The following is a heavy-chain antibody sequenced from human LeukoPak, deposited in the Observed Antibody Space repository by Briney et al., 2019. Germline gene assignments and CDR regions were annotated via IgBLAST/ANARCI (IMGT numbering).Heavy chain of an antibody. V-gene: IGHV3-15*01. Sequence: GGSLRLSCAASGFTFHYAWMTWVRQGPGKGLEWVGRIKPKADGGTTDYAAPVKGRFTISRDDSKNTFFVRMNNLKTEDTAVYFCTTGSTVFDSWGQGTLVTVSS. D-gene: IGHD6-6*01. CDR1: GFTFHYAW. CDR2: IKPKADGGTT. J-gene: IGHJ4*02. CDR3: TTGSTVFDS.